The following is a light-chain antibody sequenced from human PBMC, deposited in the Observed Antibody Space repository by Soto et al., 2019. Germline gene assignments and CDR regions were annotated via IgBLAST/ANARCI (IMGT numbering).Light chain of an antibody. J-gene: IGKJ1*01. CDR2: KSS. Sequence: EIQMTQSPSTLSASVGDRVPITCRASQSVDTCLALYQQKPGKPPHLLIYKSSSLDTGVPSRLCGRGSVTEFTLTISSLQPDDFATYNCQHFYRYPWTFGQGTKVEIK. CDR3: QHFYRYPWT. V-gene: IGKV1-5*03. CDR1: QSVDTC.